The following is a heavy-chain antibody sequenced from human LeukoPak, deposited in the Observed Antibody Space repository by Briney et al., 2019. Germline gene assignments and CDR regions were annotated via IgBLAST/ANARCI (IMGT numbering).Heavy chain of an antibody. CDR1: GFTFTSSA. CDR2: IVVGSGNT. J-gene: IGHJ4*02. Sequence: SVKVSCKASGFTFTSSAMQWVRQARGQRLGWIGWIVVGSGNTNYAQKFQERVTITRDMSTSTAYMELSSLRSEDTAVYHCAAVEDSSGHGDYWGQGTLVTVSS. D-gene: IGHD3-22*01. CDR3: AAVEDSSGHGDY. V-gene: IGHV1-58*02.